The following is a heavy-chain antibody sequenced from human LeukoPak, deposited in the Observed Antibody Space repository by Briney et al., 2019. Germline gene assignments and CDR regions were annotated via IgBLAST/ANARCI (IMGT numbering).Heavy chain of an antibody. CDR2: IYHSGST. J-gene: IGHJ6*03. CDR1: GYSISSGYY. Sequence: SETLSLTCAVSGYSISSGYYWGWIRQPPGKGLEWIGSIYHSGSTYYNPSLKSRVTISVDTSKNQFSLKLSSMTAADTAVYYCARILGGSGTQYYMDVWGKGTTVTVSS. CDR3: ARILGGSGTQYYMDV. D-gene: IGHD3-10*01. V-gene: IGHV4-38-2*01.